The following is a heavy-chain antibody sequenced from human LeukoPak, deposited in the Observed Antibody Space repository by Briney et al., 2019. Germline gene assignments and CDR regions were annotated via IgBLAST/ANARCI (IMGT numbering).Heavy chain of an antibody. J-gene: IGHJ6*03. D-gene: IGHD2-2*01. CDR2: IYTSGST. Sequence: SETLSLTCTVSGGSISSYYWSWIRQPAGKGLEWIGRIYTSGSTNYNPSLKSRATMSVDTSKNQFSLKLSSVTAADTAVYYCAREVVVPAADYYYYYMDVWGKGTTVTVSS. CDR1: GGSISSYY. V-gene: IGHV4-4*07. CDR3: AREVVVPAADYYYYYMDV.